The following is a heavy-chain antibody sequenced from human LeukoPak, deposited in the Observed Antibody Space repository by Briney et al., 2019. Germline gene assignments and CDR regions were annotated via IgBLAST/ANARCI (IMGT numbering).Heavy chain of an antibody. CDR2: IYYSGST. V-gene: IGHV4-39*01. Sequence: SETLSLTCTVSGGSISSGGYYWSWIRQHPGKGLEWIGSIYYSGSTYYNPSLKSRVTISVDTSKNQFSLKLSSVTAADTAVYYCASIEGEYYYDSSGYYQYYFDYWGQGTLVTVSS. J-gene: IGHJ4*02. CDR1: GGSISSGGYY. CDR3: ASIEGEYYYDSSGYYQYYFDY. D-gene: IGHD3-22*01.